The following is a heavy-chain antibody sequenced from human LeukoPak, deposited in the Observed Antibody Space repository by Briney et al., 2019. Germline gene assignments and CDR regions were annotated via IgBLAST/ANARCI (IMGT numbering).Heavy chain of an antibody. CDR2: INHSGST. V-gene: IGHV4-61*09. D-gene: IGHD4-17*01. Sequence: SQTLSLTCTVSGGSISSGSYYWSWIRQPAGKGLEWIGEINHSGSTNYNPSLKSRVTISVDTSKNQFSLKLSSVTAADTAVYYCARHVHGDQTLDYWGQGTLVTVSS. CDR3: ARHVHGDQTLDY. CDR1: GGSISSGSYY. J-gene: IGHJ4*02.